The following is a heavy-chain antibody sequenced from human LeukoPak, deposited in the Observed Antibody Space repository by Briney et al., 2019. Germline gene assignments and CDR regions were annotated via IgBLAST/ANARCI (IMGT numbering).Heavy chain of an antibody. CDR1: GFTFSSYE. Sequence: GSLRLSCAASGFTFSSYEMNCVRQAPGKGLEWISYLSSSGSTKYYADSVKGRFTISRDNAKNSLYLRMNSLRAEDTAVYYCARLGFYGSGSDYWGQGTLVTVSS. CDR2: LSSSGSTK. CDR3: ARLGFYGSGSDY. D-gene: IGHD3-10*01. J-gene: IGHJ4*02. V-gene: IGHV3-48*03.